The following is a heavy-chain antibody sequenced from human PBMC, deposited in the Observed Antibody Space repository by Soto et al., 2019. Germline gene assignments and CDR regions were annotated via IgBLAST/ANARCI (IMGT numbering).Heavy chain of an antibody. J-gene: IGHJ4*02. V-gene: IGHV3-7*05. Sequence: EAQLVESGGGLVQPGGSLRLSCAASGFTFSSYRMSWVRQAPGKGLEWVANIKQDGSEEEYVDSVKGRFTISRDNAKNSLYLQMNSLRVEDTAVYYCARVWSGGVYWGQGTLVTVSS. CDR2: IKQDGSEE. CDR3: ARVWSGGVY. D-gene: IGHD3-3*01. CDR1: GFTFSSYR.